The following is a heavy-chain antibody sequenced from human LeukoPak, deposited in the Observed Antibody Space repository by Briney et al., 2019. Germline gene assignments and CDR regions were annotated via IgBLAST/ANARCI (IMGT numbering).Heavy chain of an antibody. CDR2: ISPNSGGT. Sequence: GASVKVSCKASGYTFTGYYMHWVRQAPGQGLEGLGWISPNSGGTNYAQKFQGRVTMTRDTSISTAYMELSRLRSDDTAVYYCARDQAVGAYVLWYWGQGTLVTVSS. D-gene: IGHD1-26*01. CDR3: ARDQAVGAYVLWY. CDR1: GYTFTGYY. J-gene: IGHJ4*02. V-gene: IGHV1-2*02.